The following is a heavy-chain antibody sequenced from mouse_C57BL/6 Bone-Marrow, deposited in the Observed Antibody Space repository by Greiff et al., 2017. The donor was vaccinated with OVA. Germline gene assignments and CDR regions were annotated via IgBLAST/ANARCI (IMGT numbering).Heavy chain of an antibody. J-gene: IGHJ2*01. CDR2: IDPSDSET. Sequence: QVQLQQPGAELVRPGSSVKLSCKASGYTFTSYWMHWVKQRPIPGLEWIGNIDPSDSETHYNQKFKDKATLTVDKSSSTAYIQLSSLTSADSAVYYCARQSLGYSNYGEVDYWGQGTTLTVSS. CDR1: GYTFTSYW. D-gene: IGHD2-5*01. CDR3: ARQSLGYSNYGEVDY. V-gene: IGHV1-52*01.